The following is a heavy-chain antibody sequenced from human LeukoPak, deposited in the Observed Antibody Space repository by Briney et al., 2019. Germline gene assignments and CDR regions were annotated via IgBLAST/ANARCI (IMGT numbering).Heavy chain of an antibody. CDR1: GDTLSSNSVT. CDR2: TYYRSTWYN. V-gene: IGHV6-1*01. CDR3: ARRLTQYDCFDP. D-gene: IGHD2-2*01. Sequence: SQTLSLTCAVSGDTLSSNSVTWDWIRQSPSRGLEWLGRTYYRSTWYNDYAVSVRGRITVNPDTSKNQFSLHLNSVTPEDTAVYYCARRLTQYDCFDPWGQGILVTVSS. J-gene: IGHJ5*02.